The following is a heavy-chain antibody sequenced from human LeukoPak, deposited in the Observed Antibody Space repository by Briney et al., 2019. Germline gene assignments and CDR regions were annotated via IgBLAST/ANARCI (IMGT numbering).Heavy chain of an antibody. CDR1: GFTFSSYA. CDR2: ISYDGSNK. V-gene: IGHV3-30-3*01. J-gene: IGHJ6*02. Sequence: GGYLRLSCAASGFTFSSYAMHWVRQAPGKGLEWMAVISYDGSNKYYADSVRGRFTISRDNSKNTLYLQMNSLRADDTAVYYCARAESNPYGDYPTYYYYGMDVWGQGTTVTVSS. D-gene: IGHD4-17*01. CDR3: ARAESNPYGDYPTYYYYGMDV.